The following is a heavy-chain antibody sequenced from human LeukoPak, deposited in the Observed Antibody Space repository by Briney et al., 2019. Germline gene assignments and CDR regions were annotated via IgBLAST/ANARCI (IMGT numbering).Heavy chain of an antibody. J-gene: IGHJ2*01. CDR2: INNSGST. CDR1: GGSFSGYY. Sequence: SETLSLTCAVYGGSFSGYYWSWIRQPPGKGLEWIGEINNSGSTNYNPSLTSRVTISVDTSKNQFSLKLSSVTAADTAVYYCAMHYYDSIGYVYWYFDLWGRGTLVTVSS. D-gene: IGHD3-22*01. V-gene: IGHV4-34*01. CDR3: AMHYYDSIGYVYWYFDL.